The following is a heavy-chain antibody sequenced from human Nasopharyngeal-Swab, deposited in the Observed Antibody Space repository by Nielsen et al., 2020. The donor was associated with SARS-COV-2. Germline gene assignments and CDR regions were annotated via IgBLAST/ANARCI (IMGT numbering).Heavy chain of an antibody. J-gene: IGHJ6*02. CDR1: GGTFSSYA. V-gene: IGHV1-69*13. CDR2: IIPIFGTA. Sequence: SVKVSCKASGGTFSSYAISWVRQAPGQGLEWMGGIIPIFGTANYAQKFQGRVTITADESTSTAYMELSSLRSEDTAVYYCARDGDRLSPVVAATNYYYGLDVWGQGTTVTVSS. D-gene: IGHD2-15*01. CDR3: ARDGDRLSPVVAATNYYYGLDV.